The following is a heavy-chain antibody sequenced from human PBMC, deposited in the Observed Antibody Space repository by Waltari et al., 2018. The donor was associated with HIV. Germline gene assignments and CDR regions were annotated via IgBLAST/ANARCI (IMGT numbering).Heavy chain of an antibody. CDR1: GEAFSDHF. CDR3: ARQERWGSFFDS. V-gene: IGHV4-34*02. Sequence: QAQLQQWGAGVLRPSGTLSLTCAVYGEAFSDHFWAWIRHSPESGLQWIGEIRHGATPKRNVALERRVTISIDPSKNQFSLKLTSATAADMGIYYCARQERWGSFFDSWGQGTRVTVSS. J-gene: IGHJ4*01. D-gene: IGHD3-16*01. CDR2: IRHGATP.